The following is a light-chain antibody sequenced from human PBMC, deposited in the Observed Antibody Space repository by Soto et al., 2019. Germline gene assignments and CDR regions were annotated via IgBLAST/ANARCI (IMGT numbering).Light chain of an antibody. CDR1: QSVSSSY. Sequence: EIVLTQSPGTLSLSPGERATLSCRASQSVSSSYLAWYQQKLGQAPRLLIYDVSNRATGIPDRFSGSGSGTDFTLTISRLKSEDFAVYYCQQYGTSPRTFGQGTKVEIK. J-gene: IGKJ1*01. CDR3: QQYGTSPRT. V-gene: IGKV3-20*01. CDR2: DVS.